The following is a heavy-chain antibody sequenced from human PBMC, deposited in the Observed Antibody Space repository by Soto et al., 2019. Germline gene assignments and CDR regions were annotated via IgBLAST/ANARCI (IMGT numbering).Heavy chain of an antibody. J-gene: IGHJ6*02. V-gene: IGHV3-23*01. Sequence: EVQLLESGGGLVQPGGSLRLSCAASGFTFSRYALSWVRQAPGKGLEWVSSISGSAALTYYADSVKGRFTISRDNSGNTLCLQMYSLRAYDKAVYYGESYIPGVRYYGMDVWGQGTTVTVS. D-gene: IGHD1-26*01. CDR2: ISGSAALT. CDR1: GFTFSRYA. CDR3: ESYIPGVRYYGMDV.